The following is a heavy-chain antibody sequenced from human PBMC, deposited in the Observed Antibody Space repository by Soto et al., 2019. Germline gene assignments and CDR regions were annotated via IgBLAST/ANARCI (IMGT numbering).Heavy chain of an antibody. J-gene: IGHJ4*02. D-gene: IGHD6-13*01. CDR2: IYPGDSDT. CDR1: GESCNNYW. CDR3: ARVQAAVGDNDLALDY. V-gene: IGHV5-51*01. Sequence: PVLSMQNSSKGSGESCNNYWVVWVRQMTGKGLEWMGIIYPGDSDTRYSPSFQGHVTISADKSISTAYLQWSSLKASDTAMYFCARVQAAVGDNDLALDYWGQGTLVTVSS.